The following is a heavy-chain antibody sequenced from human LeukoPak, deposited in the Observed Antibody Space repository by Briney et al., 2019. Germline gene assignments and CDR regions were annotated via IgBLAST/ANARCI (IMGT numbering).Heavy chain of an antibody. CDR3: ARRLRNGYAFDI. J-gene: IGHJ3*02. CDR2: IYYSGST. Sequence: SETLSLTCTVSGGSISSSSYYWGWIRQPPGKGLEWIGYIYYSGSTNYNPSLKSRVTISVDTSKNQFSLKLSSVTAADTAVYYCARRLRNGYAFDIWGQGTMVTVSS. CDR1: GGSISSSSYY. V-gene: IGHV4-61*05. D-gene: IGHD6-25*01.